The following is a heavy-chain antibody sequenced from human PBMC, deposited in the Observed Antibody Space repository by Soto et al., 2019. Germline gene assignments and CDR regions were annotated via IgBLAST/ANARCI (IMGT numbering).Heavy chain of an antibody. J-gene: IGHJ3*02. CDR1: GFTFSTYG. CDR3: TTELNDMQAFDI. D-gene: IGHD1-1*01. V-gene: IGHV3-33*01. CDR2: TWNDGSNK. Sequence: QVQLVESGGGVVQPGRSLRLSCVASGFTFSTYGMHWVRQAPGKGLEWVAMTWNDGSNKYYTDSMKDRFTISRDNSKNPLYLQMNSMTDEDSAVYYCTTELNDMQAFDIWGQGTMVTVSS.